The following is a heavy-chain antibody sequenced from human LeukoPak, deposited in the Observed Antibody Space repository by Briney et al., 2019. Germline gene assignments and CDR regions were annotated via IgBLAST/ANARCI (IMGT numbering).Heavy chain of an antibody. D-gene: IGHD4-17*01. CDR3: ARDPGVSDYGDYEGSAYFDY. V-gene: IGHV1-69*05. CDR2: IIPIFGTA. CDR1: GGTFSSYA. Sequence: SVKVSCRASGGTFSSYAISWVRQAPGQGLEWMGGIIPIFGTANYAQKFQGRVTITTDESTSTAYMELSSLRSEDTAVYYCARDPGVSDYGDYEGSAYFDYWGQGTLVTVSS. J-gene: IGHJ4*02.